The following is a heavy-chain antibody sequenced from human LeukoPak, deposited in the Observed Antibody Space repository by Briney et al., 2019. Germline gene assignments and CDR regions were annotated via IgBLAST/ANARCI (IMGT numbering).Heavy chain of an antibody. CDR3: ARQTGSGLFTLP. D-gene: IGHD3/OR15-3a*01. J-gene: IGHJ4*02. CDR1: GGSFSGYY. V-gene: IGHV4-34*01. CDR2: INHSGST. Sequence: SETLSLTCAVYGGSFSGYYWSWIRQPPGKGLEWIGEINHSGSTNYNPSLKSRVTISVDTSKNQFSLRLTSVTAADTAVYYCARQTGSGLFTLPGGQGTLVTVSS.